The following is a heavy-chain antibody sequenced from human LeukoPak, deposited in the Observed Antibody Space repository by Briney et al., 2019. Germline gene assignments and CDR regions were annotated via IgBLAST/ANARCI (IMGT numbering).Heavy chain of an antibody. J-gene: IGHJ3*02. CDR2: IYSGGST. D-gene: IGHD1-1*01. Sequence: PGGSLRLSCAASGFTVSSNYMSWVRQAPGKGLERVSVIYSGGSTYYADSVKGRFTISRDNSKNTLYLQMNSLRAEDTAVYYCARTPYNPFDIWGQGTMVTVSS. CDR1: GFTVSSNY. CDR3: ARTPYNPFDI. V-gene: IGHV3-53*01.